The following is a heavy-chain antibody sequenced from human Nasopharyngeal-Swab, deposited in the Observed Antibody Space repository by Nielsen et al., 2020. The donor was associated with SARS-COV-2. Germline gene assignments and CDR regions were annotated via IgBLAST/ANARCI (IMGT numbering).Heavy chain of an antibody. CDR1: GFTFSSYE. Sequence: GESLKISCSASGFTFSSYEMNWVRQAPGKGLEWVSYISSSGSVIQYADSVKGRFTISRDNVKKSLSLQMNSLRVDDTAIYYCARASRGWYWGQGTQVTVSP. J-gene: IGHJ4*02. V-gene: IGHV3-48*03. D-gene: IGHD6-19*01. CDR3: ARASRGWY. CDR2: ISSSGSVI.